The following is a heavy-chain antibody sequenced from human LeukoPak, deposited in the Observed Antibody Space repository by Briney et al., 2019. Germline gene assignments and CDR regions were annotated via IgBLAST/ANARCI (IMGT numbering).Heavy chain of an antibody. CDR2: IYWDDDK. Sequence: KESGPTLVKPTQTLTLTCTFSGFSLSTSGVGVGWIRQPPRQALQYLALIYWDDDKRYSPSLESRLTITKDTSKNQVVLTMTNMDPADTATYYCAHTLSPRIIFYWGQGTLVTVSS. D-gene: IGHD3/OR15-3a*01. CDR1: GFSLSTSGVG. CDR3: AHTLSPRIIFY. V-gene: IGHV2-5*02. J-gene: IGHJ4*02.